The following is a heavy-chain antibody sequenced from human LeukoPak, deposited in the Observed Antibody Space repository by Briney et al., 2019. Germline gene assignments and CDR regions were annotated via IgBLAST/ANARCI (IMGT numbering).Heavy chain of an antibody. D-gene: IGHD3-10*01. V-gene: IGHV4-39*07. CDR1: GGSISSSSYY. J-gene: IGHJ3*02. CDR2: IHYSGST. Sequence: SETLSLTCTVSGGSISSSSYYWGWIRQPPGKGLEWIGSIHYSGSTYYNPSLKSRVTISVDKSKNQFSLKLSSVTAADTAVYYCARDVARLLWFGELQHAFDIWGQGTMVTVSS. CDR3: ARDVARLLWFGELQHAFDI.